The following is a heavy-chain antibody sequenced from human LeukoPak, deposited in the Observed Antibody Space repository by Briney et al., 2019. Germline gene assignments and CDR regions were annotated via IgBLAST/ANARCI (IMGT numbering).Heavy chain of an antibody. CDR1: GGSISSSNDY. V-gene: IGHV4-39*01. J-gene: IGHJ4*02. Sequence: SETLSLTCTVSGGSISSSNDYWGWIRQPPGKGLEWTGSINYSGSTYYNPSLKSRVTISVDTSKNQFSLKLNSVTGADTAVYYCVRRKPRQTFDYWSQGTLVTVSS. CDR2: INYSGST. CDR3: VRRKPRQTFDY.